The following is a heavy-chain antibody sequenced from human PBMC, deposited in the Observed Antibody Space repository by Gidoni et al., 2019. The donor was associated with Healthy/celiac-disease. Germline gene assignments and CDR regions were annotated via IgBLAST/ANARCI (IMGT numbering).Heavy chain of an antibody. CDR2: LNHSGST. Sequence: QVQLQQWGAGLLKPSETLSPTCAGYGGSFSGYYWSWNRQPPGKGLEWIGELNHSGSTNYNPSLKSRVTISVDTSKNQFSLKLSSVTAADSAVYYCAIGGYSPFDPWGHGPLVTVSS. CDR3: AIGGYSPFDP. D-gene: IGHD6-13*01. J-gene: IGHJ5*02. CDR1: GGSFSGYY. V-gene: IGHV4-34*01.